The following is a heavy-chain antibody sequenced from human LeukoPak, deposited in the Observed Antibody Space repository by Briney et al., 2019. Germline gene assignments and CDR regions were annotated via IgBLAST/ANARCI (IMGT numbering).Heavy chain of an antibody. Sequence: GGSLRLSCAASGFTFSSYGMHWVRQAPGKGLEWVAVISYDGSNKYYADSVKGRFTISRDNSKNTLYLQMNSLRAEDTAVYYCARGRFGMVRGVDFDYWGQGTLVTVSS. CDR1: GFTFSSYG. CDR2: ISYDGSNK. V-gene: IGHV3-30*03. D-gene: IGHD3-10*01. J-gene: IGHJ4*02. CDR3: ARGRFGMVRGVDFDY.